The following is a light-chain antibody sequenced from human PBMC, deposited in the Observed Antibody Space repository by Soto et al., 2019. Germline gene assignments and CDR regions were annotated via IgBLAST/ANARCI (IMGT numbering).Light chain of an antibody. V-gene: IGKV1-5*01. CDR2: DAS. CDR1: QSISNW. J-gene: IGKJ1*01. CDR3: QQYDTYSRA. Sequence: DIQMTQSPSTLSASAGDRATISCRASQSISNWLAWYQQKPGKAPKLLMSDASSLERGVPSRFSGSGSGTEFTLTISSLQPDDFATYYCQQYDTYSRAFGQGTKVDIK.